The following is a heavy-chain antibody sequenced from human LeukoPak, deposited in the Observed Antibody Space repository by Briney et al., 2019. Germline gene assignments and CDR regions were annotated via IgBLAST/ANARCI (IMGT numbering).Heavy chain of an antibody. J-gene: IGHJ4*02. V-gene: IGHV3-21*01. Sequence: GGSLRLSCAASGFSFSIYSRNWVRQAPGKGLEWVSSISSSSSYIYYADSVKGRFTISRDNAKNSLYLQMDSLRAEDAAVYYCARAYYGSGTSHFDSWGQGTLVTVSS. CDR3: ARAYYGSGTSHFDS. D-gene: IGHD3-10*01. CDR2: ISSSSSYI. CDR1: GFSFSIYS.